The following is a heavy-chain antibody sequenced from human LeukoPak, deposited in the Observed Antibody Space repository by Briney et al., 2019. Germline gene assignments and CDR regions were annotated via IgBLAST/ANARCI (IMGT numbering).Heavy chain of an antibody. D-gene: IGHD7-27*01. J-gene: IGHJ4*02. V-gene: IGHV6-1*01. CDR1: GVTVSSNSAA. CDR3: AGGTGVFDY. Sequence: SQTLSLTCAISGVTVSSNSAAWNWFRQSPSRGLEWLGRTYYRSKWYNDYAVSVKSRITINPDTSKNQFSLQLDSVATEDTAVYYCAGGTGVFDYWGQGTRVTVSS. CDR2: TYYRSKWYN.